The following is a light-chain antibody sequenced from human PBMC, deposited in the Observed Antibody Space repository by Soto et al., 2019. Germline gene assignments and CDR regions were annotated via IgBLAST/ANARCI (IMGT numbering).Light chain of an antibody. V-gene: IGKV1-5*03. Sequence: DIQMTQSPSTLCASVGDRVTITCRASQRISNWLAWYQQKPGKAPKLVIYRASTLESGVPSRFSGSGSGTEFTLTISSLQPDDFATYFCQQYNSYSGTFGPGTKVDIK. CDR1: QRISNW. J-gene: IGKJ3*01. CDR3: QQYNSYSGT. CDR2: RAS.